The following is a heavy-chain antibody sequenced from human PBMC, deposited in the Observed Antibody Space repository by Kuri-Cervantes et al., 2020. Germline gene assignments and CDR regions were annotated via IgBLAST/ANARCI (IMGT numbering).Heavy chain of an antibody. V-gene: IGHV4-31*03. D-gene: IGHD2-15*01. CDR2: IYYSGST. CDR3: ARAVEGYDAFDI. CDR1: GGSISSGGYY. Sequence: SETLSLTCTVSGGSISSGGYYWSWIRQHPGKGLEWIGYIYYSGSTYYNPSLKSRVTISVDTSKNQFSLKLSSVTAADTAVYYCARAVEGYDAFDIWGQGKMVTVSS. J-gene: IGHJ3*02.